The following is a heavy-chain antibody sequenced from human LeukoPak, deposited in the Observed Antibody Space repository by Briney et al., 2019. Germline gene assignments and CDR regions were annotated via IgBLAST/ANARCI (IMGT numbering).Heavy chain of an antibody. CDR1: GGSISSSSYC. D-gene: IGHD3-16*01. V-gene: IGHV4-39*01. CDR2: IYYSGTT. J-gene: IGHJ5*02. CDR3: ARPKTFGGVIEH. Sequence: PSGTLSLTCTVSGGSISSSSYCWGWIRQPPGKGLEWIVSIYYSGTTYYTPSLKSRVTISVDTCNNQSSLKLRSVTAADTAVYYCARPKTFGGVIEHWGQGTLVTVSS.